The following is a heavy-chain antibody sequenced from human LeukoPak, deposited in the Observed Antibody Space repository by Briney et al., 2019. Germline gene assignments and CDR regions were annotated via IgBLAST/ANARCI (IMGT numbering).Heavy chain of an antibody. CDR2: IYYSGST. V-gene: IGHV4-39*07. CDR1: GGSISSSSYY. J-gene: IGHJ5*02. Sequence: SETLSLTCTVSGGSISSSSYYWGWIRQPPGKGLEWIGSIYYSGSTYYNPSLKSRVTISVDTSKNQFSLKLSSVTAADTAVYYCARARRGYYETPNWFDPWGQGTLVTVSS. CDR3: ARARRGYYETPNWFDP. D-gene: IGHD3-22*01.